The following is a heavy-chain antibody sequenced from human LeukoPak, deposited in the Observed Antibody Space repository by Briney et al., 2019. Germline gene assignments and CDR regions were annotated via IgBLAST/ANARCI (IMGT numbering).Heavy chain of an antibody. D-gene: IGHD3-22*01. V-gene: IGHV3-48*01. CDR3: ARVMGSAHSSGYHIFDY. J-gene: IGHJ4*02. CDR2: ISSSSSTI. Sequence: PGGSLRLSCAASGFTFSSYSMNWVRQAPGKGLEWVSYISSSSSTIYYADSVKGRFTISRDNAKNSLYLQMNSLRAEDTAVYYCARVMGSAHSSGYHIFDYWGQGTLVTVSS. CDR1: GFTFSSYS.